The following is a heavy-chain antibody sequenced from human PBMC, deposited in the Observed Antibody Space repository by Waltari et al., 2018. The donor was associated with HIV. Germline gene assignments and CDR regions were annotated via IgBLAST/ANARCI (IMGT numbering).Heavy chain of an antibody. V-gene: IGHV1-69*04. Sequence: QVQLVQSGAEVKKPGSSVKVSCKASGGTFSSYAISWVRQAPGQGLEWMGRIIPILGIANYAQKFQGSVTITADKSTSTAYMELSSLRSEDTAVYYCARVNPMTTEYYFDYWGQGTLVTVSS. CDR2: IIPILGIA. J-gene: IGHJ4*02. D-gene: IGHD4-17*01. CDR1: GGTFSSYA. CDR3: ARVNPMTTEYYFDY.